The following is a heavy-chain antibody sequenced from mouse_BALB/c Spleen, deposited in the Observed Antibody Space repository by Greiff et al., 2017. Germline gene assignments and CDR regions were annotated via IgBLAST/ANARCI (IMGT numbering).Heavy chain of an antibody. CDR3: ARSGLAY. CDR1: GFTFSSFG. V-gene: IGHV5-17*02. J-gene: IGHJ3*01. D-gene: IGHD3-2*02. CDR2: ISSGSSTI. Sequence: EVKVVESGGGLVQPGGSRKLSCAASGFTFSSFGMHWVRQAPEKGLEWVAYISSGSSTIYYADTVKGRFTISRDNPKNTLFLQMTSLRSEDTAMYYCARSGLAYWGQGTLVTVSA.